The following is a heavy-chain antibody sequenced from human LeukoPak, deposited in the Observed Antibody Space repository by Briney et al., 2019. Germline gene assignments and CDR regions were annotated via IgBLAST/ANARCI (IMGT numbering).Heavy chain of an antibody. CDR3: ARDNSVGDIAWWFDP. D-gene: IGHD3-16*02. Sequence: GASVKVSCKACGYRFARHYMRWVRQAPRQRLEWMGLINPSGSSTLYAQKFQGRVTMTRDMSTTTDYMELSSLRSEDTAVYYCARDNSVGDIAWWFDPWGQGTLVTVSS. V-gene: IGHV1-46*01. CDR2: INPSGSST. J-gene: IGHJ5*02. CDR1: GYRFARHY.